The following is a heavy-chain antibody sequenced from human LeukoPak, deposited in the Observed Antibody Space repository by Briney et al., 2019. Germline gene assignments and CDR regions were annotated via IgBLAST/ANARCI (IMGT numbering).Heavy chain of an antibody. CDR1: GFTFSNYW. J-gene: IGHJ4*02. Sequence: GGSLRLSCVASGFTFSNYWMSWVRQAAGKGLEWVATIKQDGSEKYYVDSVKGRFTISRDNAKSSLYVQMDSLRAEDTAVYWCARIYNHESSYYRPFDYWGQGTLVTVSS. CDR2: IKQDGSEK. CDR3: ARIYNHESSYYRPFDY. D-gene: IGHD3-22*01. V-gene: IGHV3-7*01.